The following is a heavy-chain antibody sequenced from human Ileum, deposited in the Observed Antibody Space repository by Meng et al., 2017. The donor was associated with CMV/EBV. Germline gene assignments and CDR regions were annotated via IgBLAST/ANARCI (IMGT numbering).Heavy chain of an antibody. D-gene: IGHD1-1*01. Sequence: FSLPSSPVGVGWIRQPPGKALEWLAFIYWDDDKRYNPSLRNRLTITKDVPRNQVVLTMTNIDPADTATYYCVHRKDYGGNWNGGSADFWGQGALVTVSS. J-gene: IGHJ4*02. V-gene: IGHV2-5*02. CDR3: VHRKDYGGNWNGGSADF. CDR2: IYWDDDK. CDR1: FSLPSSPVG.